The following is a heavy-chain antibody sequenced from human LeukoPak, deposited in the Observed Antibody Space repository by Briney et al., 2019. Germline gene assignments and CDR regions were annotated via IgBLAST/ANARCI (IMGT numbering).Heavy chain of an antibody. Sequence: GGSLRLSCAASGFSFRSFEMNWVRQAPGKGLECIAYISSASGTIYHADSVKGRFTISRDNANNSLYLQMNSLRAEDTAIYYCARSTELSDPYFYYGMDVWGQGTTVTVSS. V-gene: IGHV3-48*03. CDR1: GFSFRSFE. CDR2: ISSASGTI. CDR3: ARSTELSDPYFYYGMDV. J-gene: IGHJ6*02. D-gene: IGHD1-26*01.